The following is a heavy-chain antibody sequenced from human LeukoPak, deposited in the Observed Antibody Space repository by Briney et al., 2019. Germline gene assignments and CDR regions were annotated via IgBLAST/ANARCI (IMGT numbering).Heavy chain of an antibody. CDR3: ARSKLWFGESLYYFDY. J-gene: IGHJ4*02. V-gene: IGHV1-18*01. D-gene: IGHD3-10*01. CDR1: GYTFTSYG. CDR2: ISAYIGNT. Sequence: ASVKVSCKASGYTFTSYGISWVRQAPGQGLEWMGWISAYIGNTNYAQKLQGRVTMTTDTSTSTAYMELRSLRSNDTAVYYCARSKLWFGESLYYFDYWGQGTLVTVSS.